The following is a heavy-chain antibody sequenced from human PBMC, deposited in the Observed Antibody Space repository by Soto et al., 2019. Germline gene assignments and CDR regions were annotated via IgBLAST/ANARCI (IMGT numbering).Heavy chain of an antibody. D-gene: IGHD1-26*01. CDR3: AVNSGGSYVDDAFDI. CDR2: IIPIFGTA. Sequence: QVQLVQSGAEVKKPGSSVKVSCKASGGTFSSYAISWVRQAPGQGLEWMGGIIPIFGTANYAQKFQGRVTITAAESTGTAYMELSSLRSEDTDVYYCAVNSGGSYVDDAFDIWGQGTMVTVSS. V-gene: IGHV1-69*01. CDR1: GGTFSSYA. J-gene: IGHJ3*02.